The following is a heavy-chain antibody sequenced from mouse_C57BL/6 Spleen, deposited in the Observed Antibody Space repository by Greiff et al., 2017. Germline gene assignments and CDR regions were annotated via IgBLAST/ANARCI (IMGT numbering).Heavy chain of an antibody. CDR3: ARSGDSAEGFAY. CDR1: GFNIKDYY. V-gene: IGHV14-2*01. D-gene: IGHD2-13*01. J-gene: IGHJ3*01. Sequence: VQLQQSGAELVKPGASVKLSCTASGFNIKDYYMHWVKQRTEQGLEWIGRIDPEDGETKYAPKFQGKATMTADTSSNTAYLQLSSLTSEDTAVYYCARSGDSAEGFAYWGQGTLVTVSA. CDR2: IDPEDGET.